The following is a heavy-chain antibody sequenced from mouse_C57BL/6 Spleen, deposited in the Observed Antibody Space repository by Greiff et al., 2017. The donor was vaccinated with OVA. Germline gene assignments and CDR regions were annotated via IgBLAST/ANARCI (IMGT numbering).Heavy chain of an antibody. D-gene: IGHD2-1*01. Sequence: QVQLQQSGPELVKPGASVKISCKASGYSFTSYYIHWVKQRPGQGLEWIGWIYPGSGNTKCNEKFKGKATLTADTSSSTAYMQLSSLTSEDSAVYYCARGGGNPLFAYWGQGTLVTVSA. CDR3: ARGGGNPLFAY. J-gene: IGHJ3*01. CDR2: IYPGSGNT. V-gene: IGHV1-66*01. CDR1: GYSFTSYY.